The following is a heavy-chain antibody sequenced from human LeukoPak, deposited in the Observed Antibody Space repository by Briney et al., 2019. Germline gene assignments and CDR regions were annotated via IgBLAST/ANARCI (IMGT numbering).Heavy chain of an antibody. Sequence: GGSLRLSCAASGFTFSSYWMSWVRQAPGKGLEWVANIKQDGSEKYYVDSVKGRSTIARDDSKNLLYLQMNSLRPEDTAMYFCARDKGGMVPFDHWGQGTLVTVSS. CDR1: GFTFSSYW. CDR3: ARDKGGMVPFDH. J-gene: IGHJ4*02. CDR2: IKQDGSEK. D-gene: IGHD3-10*01. V-gene: IGHV3-7*01.